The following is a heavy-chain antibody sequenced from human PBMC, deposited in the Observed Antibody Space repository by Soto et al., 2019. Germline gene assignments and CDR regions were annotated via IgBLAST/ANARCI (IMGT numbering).Heavy chain of an antibody. Sequence: GGSLRLSCAASGFTFSKYGLSWVRQAPGKGLEWVSTVSFSAASTYYADSVKGRFTISRDNSKSTLYLQMNGLRAEDTAVYYCVKLFSGDLLIYMDVWGKGTTVTVSS. D-gene: IGHD3-10*01. CDR3: VKLFSGDLLIYMDV. V-gene: IGHV3-23*01. J-gene: IGHJ6*03. CDR2: VSFSAAST. CDR1: GFTFSKYG.